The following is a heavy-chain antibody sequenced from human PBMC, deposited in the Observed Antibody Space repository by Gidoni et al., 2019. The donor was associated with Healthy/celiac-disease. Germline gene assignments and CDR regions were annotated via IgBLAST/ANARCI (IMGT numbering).Heavy chain of an antibody. CDR2: ISYDGSNK. J-gene: IGHJ4*02. Sequence: QVQLVESGGGVAQPGRSLRLSCAASGFTFSSYAMHWVRQAPGKGLEWVAVISYDGSNKYYADSVKGRFTNSRDNSKNTLYLQMNSLRAEDTAVYYCAREDTAMERFDYWGQGTLVTVSS. CDR3: AREDTAMERFDY. V-gene: IGHV3-30-3*01. D-gene: IGHD5-18*01. CDR1: GFTFSSYA.